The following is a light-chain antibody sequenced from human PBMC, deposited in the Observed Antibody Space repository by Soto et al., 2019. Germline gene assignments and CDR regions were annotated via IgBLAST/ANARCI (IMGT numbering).Light chain of an antibody. J-gene: IGKJ1*01. CDR3: QQGYSTLTWT. V-gene: IGKV1-39*01. CDR1: QNITTY. CDR2: GAS. Sequence: DIQMTQSPSSLSASVGDRVTIPCRASQNITTYLNWYQQKPGKAPKRLLYGASSLQNGVPSRFRVSGAGTDFTLTISSLQPEDFATYYCQQGYSTLTWTFGQGTKVELK.